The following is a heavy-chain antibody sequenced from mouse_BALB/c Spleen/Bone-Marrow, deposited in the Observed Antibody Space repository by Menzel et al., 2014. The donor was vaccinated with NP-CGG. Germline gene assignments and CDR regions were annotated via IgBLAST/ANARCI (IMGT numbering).Heavy chain of an antibody. CDR2: IYPGSGNT. V-gene: IGHV1-84*02. J-gene: IGHJ2*01. CDR1: GYTFTDYY. Sequence: LVESGPELVKPGASVKISCKASGYTFTDYYINWVKQKPGQGLEWIGWIYPGSGNTKYNEKFKGKATLTVDTSSSTAYMQLSSLTSGDTAVYFCAREWDWGYYFDYWGQGTTLTVSS. CDR3: AREWDWGYYFDY. D-gene: IGHD4-1*01.